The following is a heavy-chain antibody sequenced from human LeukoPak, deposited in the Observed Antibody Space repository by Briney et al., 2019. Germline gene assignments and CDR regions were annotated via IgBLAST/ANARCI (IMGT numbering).Heavy chain of an antibody. Sequence: ASVKVSCKASGYTFTSYYMHWVRQAPGQGLEWMGIINPNGGSTSYAQKFQGRVTMTRDTSTSTVYMELSSLRSEDTAVYYCARDKHYYDSSGHFGDYWGQGTLVTVSS. V-gene: IGHV1-46*01. CDR3: ARDKHYYDSSGHFGDY. CDR2: INPNGGST. D-gene: IGHD3-22*01. J-gene: IGHJ4*02. CDR1: GYTFTSYY.